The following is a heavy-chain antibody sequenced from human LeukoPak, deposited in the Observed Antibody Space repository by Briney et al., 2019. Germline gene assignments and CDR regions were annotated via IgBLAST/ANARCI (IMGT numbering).Heavy chain of an antibody. J-gene: IGHJ4*02. CDR1: GFTVSSKY. CDR3: ARDREDDYSSSWYAFDY. D-gene: IGHD6-13*01. Sequence: GGSLRLSCAASGFTVSSKYMSWVRQAPGKGLEWVSVIYSGGSTYYADSVKGRFTISRHNSKNTLYPQMNSLRAEDTAVYYCARDREDDYSSSWYAFDYWGQGTLVTVSS. CDR2: IYSGGST. V-gene: IGHV3-53*04.